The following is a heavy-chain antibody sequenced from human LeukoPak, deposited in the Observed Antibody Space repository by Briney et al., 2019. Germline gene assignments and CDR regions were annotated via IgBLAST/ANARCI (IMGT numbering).Heavy chain of an antibody. D-gene: IGHD4-11*01. CDR1: GGSISSSSYY. CDR3: ARSTTVTKYNWFDP. CDR2: IYYSGST. J-gene: IGHJ5*02. V-gene: IGHV4-39*01. Sequence: SETLSLTCTVSGGSISSSSYYWGWIRQPPGKGLEWIGSIYYSGSTYYNPSLKSRVTISVDTSKNQFSLKLSSVTAADTAVYYCARSTTVTKYNWFDPWGQGTLVTVSS.